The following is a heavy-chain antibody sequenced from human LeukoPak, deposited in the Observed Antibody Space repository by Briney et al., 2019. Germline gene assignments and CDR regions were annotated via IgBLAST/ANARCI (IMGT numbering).Heavy chain of an antibody. Sequence: SETLSLTCAVSGGSISNSNWWSWVRQPPGKGLAWIGEIYHSGSTIYNPSLKSRVTISVDKSKNQFSLKLSSVTAADTAVYYCASRSSIAVAAGVGAFDIWGQGTMVTVSS. CDR3: ASRSSIAVAAGVGAFDI. V-gene: IGHV4-4*02. CDR2: IYHSGST. J-gene: IGHJ3*02. D-gene: IGHD6-19*01. CDR1: GGSISNSNW.